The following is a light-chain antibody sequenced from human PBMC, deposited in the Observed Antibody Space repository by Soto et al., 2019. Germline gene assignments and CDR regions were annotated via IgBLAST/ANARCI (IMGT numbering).Light chain of an antibody. CDR3: QQRSNWPSIT. Sequence: EIVLTQSPATLSLSPGERATVSCRASQSVSSYLAWYQQKPGQAPRLLIYDASNRATGIPARFSGSGSGTDFTLTISSLEPEDFAVYYCQQRSNWPSITFGQGTRLQTK. CDR1: QSVSSY. V-gene: IGKV3-11*01. CDR2: DAS. J-gene: IGKJ5*01.